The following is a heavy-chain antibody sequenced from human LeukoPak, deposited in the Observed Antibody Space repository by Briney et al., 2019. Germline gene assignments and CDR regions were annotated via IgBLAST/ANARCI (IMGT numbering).Heavy chain of an antibody. CDR3: AKDLQSGYTRVNFDY. Sequence: PGGSLRLSCAASGFTFSSYGMHWVRQAPGKGLEWVAVISYDGSNKYYADSVKGRFTISRDNSKNTLYLQMNSLRAEDTAVYYCAKDLQSGYTRVNFDYWGQGTLVTVSS. CDR2: ISYDGSNK. V-gene: IGHV3-30*18. CDR1: GFTFSSYG. D-gene: IGHD5-18*01. J-gene: IGHJ4*02.